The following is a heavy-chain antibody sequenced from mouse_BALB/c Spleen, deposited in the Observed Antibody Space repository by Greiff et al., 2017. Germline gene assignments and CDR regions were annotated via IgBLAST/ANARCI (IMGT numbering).Heavy chain of an antibody. D-gene: IGHD2-4*01. CDR1: GYSITSDYA. Sequence: EVKLQESGPGLVKPSQSLSLTCTVTGYSITSDYAWNWIRQFPGNKLEWMGYISYSGSTSYNPSLKSRISITRDTSKNQFFLQLNSVTTEDTATYYCAREGDYDGGEDFDYWGQGTTLTVSS. J-gene: IGHJ2*01. CDR3: AREGDYDGGEDFDY. CDR2: ISYSGST. V-gene: IGHV3-2*02.